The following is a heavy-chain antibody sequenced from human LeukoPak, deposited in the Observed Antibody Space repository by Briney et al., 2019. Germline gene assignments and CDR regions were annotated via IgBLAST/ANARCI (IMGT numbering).Heavy chain of an antibody. D-gene: IGHD3-10*01. CDR3: ARAGNYYFEY. J-gene: IGHJ4*02. V-gene: IGHV3-74*01. CDR1: GFTFRTYW. CDR2: INSDWSTT. Sequence: GGSLRLSCAASGFTFRTYWMHWVRQTPGQGLVWVSRINSDWSTTNYADSVKGRFTVSRDNAQNTLYLQMSSLRAEDTAVYYCARAGNYYFEYWGQGALVTVSS.